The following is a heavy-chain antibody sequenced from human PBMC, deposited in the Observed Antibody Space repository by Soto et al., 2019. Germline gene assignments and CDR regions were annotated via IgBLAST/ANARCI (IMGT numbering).Heavy chain of an antibody. Sequence: EVQLVESGGGLVKPGGSLRLSCAASGFTFSSYSMNWVRQAPGKGLEWVSSISSSSSYIYYADSVKGRFTISRDNARNSLYLQMNSRRAEDTAVYYCARAGSGSYYSLTNWFDPWGQGTLVTVSS. CDR2: ISSSSSYI. D-gene: IGHD3-10*01. J-gene: IGHJ5*02. V-gene: IGHV3-21*01. CDR3: ARAGSGSYYSLTNWFDP. CDR1: GFTFSSYS.